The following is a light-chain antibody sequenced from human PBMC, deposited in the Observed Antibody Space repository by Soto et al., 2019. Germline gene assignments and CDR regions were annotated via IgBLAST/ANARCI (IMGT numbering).Light chain of an antibody. CDR2: EVT. J-gene: IGLJ2*01. CDR1: NSDMGAYDY. V-gene: IGLV2-14*01. Sequence: QSVLTQPASVSGSPGQSITISCTGSNSDMGAYDYVSWYQQHPGKPPTLLIYEVTFRPSGVPNRFSGSKSGNTATLTISGLLTEDEADYYCGSYASATLIFGGGTKVTVL. CDR3: GSYASATLI.